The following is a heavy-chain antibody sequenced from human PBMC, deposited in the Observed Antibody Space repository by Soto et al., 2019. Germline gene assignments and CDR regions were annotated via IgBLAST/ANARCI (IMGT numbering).Heavy chain of an antibody. CDR1: GYTFTSYG. Sequence: QVQLVQSGAEVKKPGASVKVSCKASGYTFTSYGISWVRQAPGQGLEWMGWISAYNGNTNYAQKLQGRVTMTTDTATSRAYMGLCSMRSDDTSGYDCAGDGRFYGRAATSFDYWGQGTLVTVSS. D-gene: IGHD4-17*01. V-gene: IGHV1-18*01. CDR2: ISAYNGNT. CDR3: AGDGRFYGRAATSFDY. J-gene: IGHJ4*02.